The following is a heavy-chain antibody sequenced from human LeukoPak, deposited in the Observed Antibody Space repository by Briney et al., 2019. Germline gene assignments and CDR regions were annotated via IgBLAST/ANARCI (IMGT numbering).Heavy chain of an antibody. CDR1: GYTFTSYG. D-gene: IGHD6-19*01. V-gene: IGHV1-18*01. Sequence: ASVKVSCKASGYTFTSYGILWVRQAPGKGLEWMGWISAYNGNTNYAQKHQRRVTMTTDTATSTDYMELRSLRSDDTAVYYCARDRLSGAVAGTGVVDYWGQGTLVTVSS. J-gene: IGHJ4*02. CDR2: ISAYNGNT. CDR3: ARDRLSGAVAGTGVVDY.